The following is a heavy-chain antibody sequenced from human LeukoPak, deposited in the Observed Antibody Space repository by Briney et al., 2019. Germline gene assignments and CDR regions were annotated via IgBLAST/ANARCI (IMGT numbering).Heavy chain of an antibody. D-gene: IGHD3-10*01. CDR1: GDSFSSYA. Sequence: GASVKVSCEASGDSFSSYAISWVRQAPGQGLEWMGGIIPIFGTANYAQKFQGRVTITTDESTSTAYMELSSPRSEDTAVYYWARERITMVRGVIITTQTDDYWGQGTLVTVSS. CDR3: ARERITMVRGVIITTQTDDY. J-gene: IGHJ4*02. CDR2: IIPIFGTA. V-gene: IGHV1-69*05.